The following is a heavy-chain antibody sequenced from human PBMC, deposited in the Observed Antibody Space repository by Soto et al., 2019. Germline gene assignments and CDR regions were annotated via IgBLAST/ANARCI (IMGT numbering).Heavy chain of an antibody. CDR3: EMTTGY. D-gene: IGHD1-1*01. J-gene: IGHJ4*02. CDR2: MSPESGNT. CDR1: GYTFTDYD. V-gene: IGHV1-8*01. Sequence: ASVKVSCKASGYTFTDYDINWVRQASGQGLEYMGWMSPESGNTGYAPQFQGRVTMTRNTSISTAYMELSSLRSEDTAVYYCEMTTGYWGQGTKVTVSS.